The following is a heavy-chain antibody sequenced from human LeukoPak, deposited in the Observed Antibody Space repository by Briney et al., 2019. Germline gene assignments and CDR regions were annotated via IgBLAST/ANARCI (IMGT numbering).Heavy chain of an antibody. D-gene: IGHD3-22*01. Sequence: GGSLRLSCAASGFIFSSYGMSWVRQAPGKGLEWVSAISGSGGSTYYADSVKGRFTISRDNSKNTLYLQMNSLRAEDTAVYYCAKVGVYYYDSSGYYWDYWGQGTLVTVSS. V-gene: IGHV3-23*01. J-gene: IGHJ4*02. CDR3: AKVGVYYYDSSGYYWDY. CDR1: GFIFSSYG. CDR2: ISGSGGST.